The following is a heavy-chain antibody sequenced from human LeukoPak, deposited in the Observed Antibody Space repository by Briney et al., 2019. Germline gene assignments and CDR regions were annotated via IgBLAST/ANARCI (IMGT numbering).Heavy chain of an antibody. V-gene: IGHV3-21*01. CDR2: TSSSSSYI. D-gene: IGHD6-13*01. J-gene: IGHJ4*02. CDR1: GFTFSSYS. Sequence: GGSLRLSCAASGFTFSSYSMNWVRQAPGKGLEWVSSTSSSSSYIYYADSVKGRFTITRDNAKNSLYLQMNSLRAEDTAVYYCARAPAGYSSTWYVDYWGQGTLVTVSS. CDR3: ARAPAGYSSTWYVDY.